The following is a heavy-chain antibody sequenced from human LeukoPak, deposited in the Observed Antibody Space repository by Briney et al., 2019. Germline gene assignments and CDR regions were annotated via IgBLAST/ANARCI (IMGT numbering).Heavy chain of an antibody. CDR1: GFTFSSYS. CDR3: AKEIVVVTAIRSFDY. V-gene: IGHV3-23*01. Sequence: LPGGSLRLSCAASGFTFSSYSMTWVRQAPGKGLEWVSAISGSGGSAYYADSVKGRFTISRDNSKNTLYLQMNSLRAEDTAVYYCAKEIVVVTAIRSFDYWGQGTLVTVSS. J-gene: IGHJ4*02. CDR2: ISGSGGSA. D-gene: IGHD2-21*02.